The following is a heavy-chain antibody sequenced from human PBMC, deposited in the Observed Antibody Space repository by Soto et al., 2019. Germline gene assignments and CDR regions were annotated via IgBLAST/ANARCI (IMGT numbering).Heavy chain of an antibody. CDR1: GGSISSGGSY. V-gene: IGHV4-31*03. CDR2: IFYSDSF. J-gene: IGHJ4*02. Sequence: SETLSLTCTVSGGSISSGGSYWSWIRQRPGKCLEWIGYIFYSDSFYYTPSLKGRVVILAGTSKNQFTLKLGSVTDADTAVYYCARAPETPPIFGVVRPYFFDFWGQGTLVTVSS. D-gene: IGHD3-3*01. CDR3: ARAPETPPIFGVVRPYFFDF.